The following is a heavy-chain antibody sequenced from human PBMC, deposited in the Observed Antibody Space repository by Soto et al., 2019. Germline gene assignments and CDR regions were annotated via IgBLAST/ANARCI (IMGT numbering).Heavy chain of an antibody. Sequence: SVKVSCKASGGTFSSYAISWVRQAPGQGLEWMGGIIPIFGTANYAQKFQGRVTITADESTSTAYMELSSLRSEDTAVYYCARVAYSSSWVLGYYGMDVWGQATTVTVSS. CDR2: IIPIFGTA. V-gene: IGHV1-69*13. CDR1: GGTFSSYA. D-gene: IGHD6-13*01. J-gene: IGHJ6*02. CDR3: ARVAYSSSWVLGYYGMDV.